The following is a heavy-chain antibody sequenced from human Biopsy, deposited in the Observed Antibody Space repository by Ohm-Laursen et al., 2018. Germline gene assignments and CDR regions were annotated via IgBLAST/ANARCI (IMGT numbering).Heavy chain of an antibody. CDR2: INSDASYI. Sequence: SLRLSCAASTFTFSSDSVNWVRQAPGKGLEWVSYINSDASYIYYGVSVRGRFTISRDNAKNSVYLQMNSLRVEDTAVYYCARDDGFYARTSGMDVWSQGTTVTVSS. CDR1: TFTFSSDS. D-gene: IGHD2-8*01. V-gene: IGHV3-21*01. CDR3: ARDDGFYARTSGMDV. J-gene: IGHJ6*02.